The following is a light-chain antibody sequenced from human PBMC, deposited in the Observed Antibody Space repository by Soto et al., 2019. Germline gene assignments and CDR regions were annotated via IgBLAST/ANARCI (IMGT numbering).Light chain of an antibody. V-gene: IGKV3-11*01. CDR1: QSVGSK. CDR3: QQRSNWPIT. CDR2: DAS. J-gene: IGKJ5*01. Sequence: EIVLTQSPATLSLSPGERVTLSCRASQSVGSKLAWFQQKPGQAPRLLIYDASNRATGIPARFSGSGSGTDFTVTVSSLEPEDFAVYYWQQRSNWPITFGQGTLLEIK.